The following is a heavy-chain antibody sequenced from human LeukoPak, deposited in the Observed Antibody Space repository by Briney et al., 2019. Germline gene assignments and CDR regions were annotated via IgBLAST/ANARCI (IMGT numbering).Heavy chain of an antibody. J-gene: IGHJ4*02. D-gene: IGHD2-15*01. CDR2: INPSGGST. V-gene: IGHV1-46*01. CDR3: AVSADCSGGSCYSSYLGY. Sequence: ASVKVSCKASGYTFTSYYMHWVRQAPGQGLEWMGIINPSGGSTSYAQKFQGRVTMTRDTSTSTAYMELSSLRSEDTAVYYCAVSADCSGGSCYSSYLGYWGQGTLVTVSS. CDR1: GYTFTSYY.